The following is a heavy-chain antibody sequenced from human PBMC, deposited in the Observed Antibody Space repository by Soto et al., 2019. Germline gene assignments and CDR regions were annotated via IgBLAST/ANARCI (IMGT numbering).Heavy chain of an antibody. CDR1: GGSISSGDYY. Sequence: SETLSLTCTVSGGSISSGDYYWSWIRQPPGKGLEWIGYIYYSGSTYYNPSLKSRVTISVDTSKNQFSLKLSSVTAADTAVYYCARESVTTVPYYYYYGMDVWGQGTTVTVSS. D-gene: IGHD4-17*01. J-gene: IGHJ6*02. CDR3: ARESVTTVPYYYYYGMDV. CDR2: IYYSGST. V-gene: IGHV4-30-4*01.